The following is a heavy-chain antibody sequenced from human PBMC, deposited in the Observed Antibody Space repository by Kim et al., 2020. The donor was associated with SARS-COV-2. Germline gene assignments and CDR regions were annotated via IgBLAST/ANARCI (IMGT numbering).Heavy chain of an antibody. CDR1: GFTFSRFA. Sequence: GGSLRLSCATSGFTFSRFAMNWFRQAPGKGLEWVSAIGGSGGTTYYAESVKDRFTISRDNSKNTVFLQMRSLRVEDTAVYYCAKVVRGGYVGTDAFDIWGQETMFTVSP. J-gene: IGHJ3*02. CDR2: IGGSGGTT. D-gene: IGHD5-12*01. CDR3: AKVVRGGYVGTDAFDI. V-gene: IGHV3-23*01.